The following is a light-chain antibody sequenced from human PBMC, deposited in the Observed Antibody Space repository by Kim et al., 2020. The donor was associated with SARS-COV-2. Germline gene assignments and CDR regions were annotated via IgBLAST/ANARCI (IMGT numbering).Light chain of an antibody. Sequence: YELTQPLSVSVSPGQTASITCSGDKLGDKYACWYQQKPGQSPVLVIYQDSKRPSRIPERFSGSNSGNTATLTIRGTQAMDEADYYCQAWDSSTVVFGGGTQLAVL. CDR3: QAWDSSTVV. CDR1: KLGDKY. CDR2: QDS. V-gene: IGLV3-1*01. J-gene: IGLJ2*01.